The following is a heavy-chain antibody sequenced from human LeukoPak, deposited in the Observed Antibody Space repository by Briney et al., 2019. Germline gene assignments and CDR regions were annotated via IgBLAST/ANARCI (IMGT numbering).Heavy chain of an antibody. J-gene: IGHJ4*02. CDR1: GFTFSSYA. CDR3: ATVLRLGELSPHY. Sequence: GGSLRLSCAASGFTFSSYAMSWVRQAPGKGLEWVSAISGSGGSTYYADSVKGRFTISRDNSKNTLYVQMNSLRAEDTAVYYCATVLRLGELSPHYWGQGTLVTVSS. D-gene: IGHD3-16*02. CDR2: ISGSGGST. V-gene: IGHV3-23*01.